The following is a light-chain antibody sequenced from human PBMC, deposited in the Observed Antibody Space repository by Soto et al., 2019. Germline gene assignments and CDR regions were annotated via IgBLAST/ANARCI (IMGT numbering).Light chain of an antibody. CDR3: SSYTSSSFWV. Sequence: QSVLTQPASVSGSPGQSITISCTGTSSDVGGYNYVSWYQQHPGKAPKLMIYDVSNRPSGVSNRFSGSKSGNTASLTISGLQDEDEADYYCSSYTSSSFWVFGGGTKLTVL. CDR1: SSDVGGYNY. CDR2: DVS. J-gene: IGLJ3*02. V-gene: IGLV2-14*01.